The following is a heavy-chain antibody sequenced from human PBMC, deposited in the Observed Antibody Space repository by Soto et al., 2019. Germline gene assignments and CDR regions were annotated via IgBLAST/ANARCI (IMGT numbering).Heavy chain of an antibody. V-gene: IGHV5-51*01. D-gene: IGHD3-22*01. J-gene: IGHJ3*02. Sequence: PGESLKISCKGSGYSFTSYWIGWVRQMPGKGLEWMGIIYPGDSDTRYSPSFQGQVTISADKSISTAYLQWSSLKASDTAMYYCARLYYYDSSGYYGNAFDIWGQGTMVTVSS. CDR2: IYPGDSDT. CDR1: GYSFTSYW. CDR3: ARLYYYDSSGYYGNAFDI.